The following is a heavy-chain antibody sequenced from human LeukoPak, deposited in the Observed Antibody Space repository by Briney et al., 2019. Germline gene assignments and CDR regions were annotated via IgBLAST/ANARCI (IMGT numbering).Heavy chain of an antibody. CDR3: APLLVGIAAAGTR. Sequence: PGGSLRLSCAASGFTFSSYAMSWVRQAPGKGLEWVSAISGSGGSTYYADSVKGRFTISRDNSKNTLYPQMNSLRAEDTAVYYCAPLLVGIAAAGTRWGQGTLVTVSS. CDR1: GFTFSSYA. V-gene: IGHV3-23*01. D-gene: IGHD6-13*01. J-gene: IGHJ4*02. CDR2: ISGSGGST.